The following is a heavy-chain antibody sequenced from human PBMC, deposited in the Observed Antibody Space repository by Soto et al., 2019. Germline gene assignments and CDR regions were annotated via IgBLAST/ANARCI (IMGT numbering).Heavy chain of an antibody. CDR3: ARSDCSSGSCPNWFDP. CDR1: GFSVTYTY. V-gene: IGHV3-66*01. J-gene: IGHJ5*02. D-gene: IGHD2-15*01. Sequence: EVQLVESGGGLVQPGGALRLSCAASGFSVTYTYMSWIRQAPGKGLEWVSVIYSGGRTFYADSVRGRFTISRDEGKNTHYLQTHSLRPEDTAVYFCARSDCSSGSCPNWFDPWGQGTPVIVSS. CDR2: IYSGGRT.